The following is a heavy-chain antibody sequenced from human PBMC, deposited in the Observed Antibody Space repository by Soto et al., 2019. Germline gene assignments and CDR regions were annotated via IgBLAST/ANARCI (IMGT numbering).Heavy chain of an antibody. CDR2: IYHNGNT. J-gene: IGHJ4*02. CDR3: ARRRIPSGFDYVFAV. CDR1: GGAISSGDNS. D-gene: IGHD5-12*01. V-gene: IGHV4-30-2*01. Sequence: QLQLQESGSGLVKPSQTLSLTCAVSGGAISSGDNSWSWIRQPPGKGLEWIGYIYHNGNTYYNPSLISRANVSVDRSKNQFSLRLHSVTAADTAVYFCARRRIPSGFDYVFAVWRQGTLVTGSS.